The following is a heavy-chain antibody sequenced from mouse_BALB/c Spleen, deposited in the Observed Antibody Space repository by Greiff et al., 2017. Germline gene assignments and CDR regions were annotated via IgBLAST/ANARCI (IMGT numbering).Heavy chain of an antibody. D-gene: IGHD4-1*01. Sequence: VQLKQSGPGLVKPSQSLSLTCTVTGYSITSDYAWNWIRQFPGNKLEWMGYISYSGSTSYNPSLKSRISITRDTSKNQFFLQLNSVTTEDTATYYCARYQTGTGFAYWGQGTLVTVSA. J-gene: IGHJ3*01. V-gene: IGHV3-2*02. CDR3: ARYQTGTGFAY. CDR1: GYSITSDYA. CDR2: ISYSGST.